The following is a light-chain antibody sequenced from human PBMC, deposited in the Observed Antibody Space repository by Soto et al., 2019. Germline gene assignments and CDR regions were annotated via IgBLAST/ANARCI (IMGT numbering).Light chain of an antibody. V-gene: IGKV1-6*01. J-gene: IGKJ5*01. CDR1: QDIRND. CDR3: LQDHTYPLI. CDR2: KTS. Sequence: ATQVTQSPSYLSASVGDRVTIICRASQDIRNDLGWYQQKPGKAPNLLIYKTSNLQSGVPSRFSGSGSGTDFTLTISSLQPEDFATYYCLQDHTYPLIFGQGTRLDFK.